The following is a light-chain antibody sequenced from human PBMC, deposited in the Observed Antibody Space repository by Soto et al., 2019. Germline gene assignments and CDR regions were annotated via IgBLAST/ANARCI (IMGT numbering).Light chain of an antibody. CDR3: QQYGSSPQT. V-gene: IGKV3-20*01. Sequence: EIVLTQSPGTLSLSPGERATLSCRASQSVSSNYLAWHQQKTGQAPRLLIYGASSRATGIPDRFSGSGSGTDFTLTISRLEPEDFAVYYCQQYGSSPQTFGQGTKVDIK. J-gene: IGKJ1*01. CDR2: GAS. CDR1: QSVSSNY.